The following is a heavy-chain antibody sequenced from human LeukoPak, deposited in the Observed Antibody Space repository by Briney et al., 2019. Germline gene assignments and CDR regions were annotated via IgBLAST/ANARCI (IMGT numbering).Heavy chain of an antibody. CDR3: ASELVVGY. CDR2: IKSDGSTT. J-gene: IGHJ4*02. CDR1: GFTFSSYS. D-gene: IGHD1-26*01. Sequence: PGGSLRLSCAASGFTFSSYSMNWVRQAPGKGLVYVSRIKSDGSTTNYAGSVKGRFTISRDNAKNTLYLQMNSLRDEDTAVYYCASELVVGYWGLGTLVTVSS. V-gene: IGHV3-74*01.